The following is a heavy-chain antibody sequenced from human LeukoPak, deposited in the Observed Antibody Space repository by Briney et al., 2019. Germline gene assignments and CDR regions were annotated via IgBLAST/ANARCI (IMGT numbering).Heavy chain of an antibody. CDR3: ARDGGDYYGSGSYYI. J-gene: IGHJ4*02. CDR1: GGTFSSYA. V-gene: IGHV1-69*13. D-gene: IGHD3-10*01. Sequence: ASVKVSCKASGGTFSSYAISWVRQAPGQGLEWMGGIIPIFGTANYGQKFQGRVTITADESTSTAYMELSSLRSEDTAVYYCARDGGDYYGSGSYYIWGQGTLVTVSS. CDR2: IIPIFGTA.